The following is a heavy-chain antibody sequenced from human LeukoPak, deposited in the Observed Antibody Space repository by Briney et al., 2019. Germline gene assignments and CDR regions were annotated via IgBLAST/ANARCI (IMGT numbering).Heavy chain of an antibody. CDR1: GFTFSSYG. D-gene: IGHD3-22*01. Sequence: GGSLRLSCAASGFTFSSYGMHWVRQAPGKGLEWVAFIRYDGSNKYYADSVKGRFTISRDNSKNTLYLQMNSLRAEDTAVYYCAKDGHYYDSSGYYSEYYYYYYMDVWGKGTTVTVSS. CDR3: AKDGHYYDSSGYYSEYYYYYYMDV. V-gene: IGHV3-30*02. J-gene: IGHJ6*03. CDR2: IRYDGSNK.